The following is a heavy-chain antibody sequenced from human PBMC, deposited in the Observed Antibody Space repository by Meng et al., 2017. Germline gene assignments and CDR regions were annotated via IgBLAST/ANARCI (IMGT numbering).Heavy chain of an antibody. CDR2: ISAYNGNT. Sequence: LVEAAADVKKPGASVECSCKTSGDTTPSYGNSSVRQAPGQGLEWMGWISAYNGNTNYAQKLQGRVTMTTDTSTSTAYMELRSLRSDDTAVYYCARGGIAVAIDYWGQGTLVTVSS. CDR1: GDTTPSYG. V-gene: IGHV1-18*01. J-gene: IGHJ4*02. CDR3: ARGGIAVAIDY. D-gene: IGHD6-19*01.